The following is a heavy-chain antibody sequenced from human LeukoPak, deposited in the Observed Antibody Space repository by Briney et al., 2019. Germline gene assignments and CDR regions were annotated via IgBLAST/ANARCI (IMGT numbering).Heavy chain of an antibody. CDR1: GGSISSYY. D-gene: IGHD1-26*01. CDR2: IYTSGST. CDR3: ARVSYSYWYFDL. V-gene: IGHV4-4*07. Sequence: TSETLSLTCTVSGGSISSYYWSWIRRPAGKGLEWIGRIYTSGSTNYNPSLKSRVTMSVDTSKNQFSLKLSSVTAADTAVYYCARVSYSYWYFDLWGRGTLVTVSS. J-gene: IGHJ2*01.